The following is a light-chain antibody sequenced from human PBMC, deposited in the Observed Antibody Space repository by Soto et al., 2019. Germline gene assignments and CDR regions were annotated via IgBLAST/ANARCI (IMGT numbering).Light chain of an antibody. CDR3: QQYKNWPPLT. V-gene: IGKV3-15*01. CDR2: GAF. CDR1: HSVSYN. J-gene: IGKJ4*01. Sequence: EIVMTQSPATLSVSPGETATLSCRASHSVSYNLAWYQQKPGQGPRLLIYGAFTRATGIPARFSGSGSGTEFTLTISSLQSEDFAGYYCQQYKNWPPLTFGGGTKVEIK.